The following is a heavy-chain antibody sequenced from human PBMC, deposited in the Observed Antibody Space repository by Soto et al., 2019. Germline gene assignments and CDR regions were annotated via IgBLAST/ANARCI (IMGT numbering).Heavy chain of an antibody. D-gene: IGHD3-10*01. CDR3: ARDGEEMEIDY. J-gene: IGHJ4*02. CDR2: IYYSGST. V-gene: IGHV4-59*01. CDR1: GGSISSYY. Sequence: SETLSLTCTVSGGSISSYYWSWIRQPPGKGLEWIGYIYYSGSTNYNPSLKSRVTISVDTSKNQFSLKLSSVTAADTAVYYCARDGEEMEIDYWGQGTLVTVSS.